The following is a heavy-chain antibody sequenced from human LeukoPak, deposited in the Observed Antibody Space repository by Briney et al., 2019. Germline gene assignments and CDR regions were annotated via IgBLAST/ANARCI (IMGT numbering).Heavy chain of an antibody. V-gene: IGHV3-9*01. Sequence: PGGSLRLSCAASGFTFDDYAMHWVRQAPGKGLEWVAGISWNSGSIVYADSVKGRFTISRDNAKTSLYLQMNSLRAEDTAVYYCARDSGGYDILTGYYPDYYMDVWGKGTTVTISS. CDR2: ISWNSGSI. CDR1: GFTFDDYA. J-gene: IGHJ6*03. CDR3: ARDSGGYDILTGYYPDYYMDV. D-gene: IGHD3-9*01.